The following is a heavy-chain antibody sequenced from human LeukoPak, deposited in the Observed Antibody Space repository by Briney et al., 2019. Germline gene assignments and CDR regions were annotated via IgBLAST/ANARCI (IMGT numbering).Heavy chain of an antibody. Sequence: PGGSLRLSCAASGFTFSSYAMHWVRQAPGKGLEWVAVISYDGSNKYYADSVKGRFTISRDNSKNTLYLQMNSLRAEDTAVYYCASDFWSGYYPSPWGQGTLVTVSS. D-gene: IGHD3-3*01. CDR3: ASDFWSGYYPSP. V-gene: IGHV3-30-3*01. J-gene: IGHJ4*02. CDR2: ISYDGSNK. CDR1: GFTFSSYA.